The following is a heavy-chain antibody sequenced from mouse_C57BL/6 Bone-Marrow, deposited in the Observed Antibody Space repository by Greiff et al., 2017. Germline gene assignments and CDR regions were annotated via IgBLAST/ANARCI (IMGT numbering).Heavy chain of an antibody. CDR2: IYPGSGST. J-gene: IGHJ4*01. CDR3: ARDDYYGSSYGAMDY. V-gene: IGHV1-55*01. CDR1: GYTLTSHW. Sequence: QVQLKQPGAELVKPGASVKMSCKASGYTLTSHWITWVKQRPGQGLEWDGDIYPGSGSTNYNEKFKSKATLTVDTFSRTAYMQLSSLTSEDSAVYYCARDDYYGSSYGAMDYWGQGTSVTVSS. D-gene: IGHD1-1*01.